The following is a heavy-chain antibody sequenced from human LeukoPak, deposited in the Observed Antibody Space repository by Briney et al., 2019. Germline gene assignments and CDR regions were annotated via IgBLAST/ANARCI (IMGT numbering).Heavy chain of an antibody. D-gene: IGHD6-19*01. Sequence: SETLSLTCTVSGGSISSYYWSWIRQPAGKGLEWIGRIYTSGSTNYNPSLKSRVTMSVDTSKNQFSLKLSSVTAADTAVYYCARDKAGYSSGWYADPWGQGTLVTVSS. V-gene: IGHV4-4*07. CDR1: GGSISSYY. CDR2: IYTSGST. CDR3: ARDKAGYSSGWYADP. J-gene: IGHJ5*02.